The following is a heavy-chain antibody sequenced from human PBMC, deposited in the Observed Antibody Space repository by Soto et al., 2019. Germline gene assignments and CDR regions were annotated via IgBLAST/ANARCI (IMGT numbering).Heavy chain of an antibody. CDR3: ATDTMVRGVISYYYYGMDV. Sequence: QVQLVQSGAEVKKPGASVKVSCKVSGYTLTELSMHWVRQAPGKGLEWMGGFDPEDGETIYAQKFQGRVTMTEDTSTDTAYMELSSLRSEDTAVYYCATDTMVRGVISYYYYGMDVWGQGTTVTVSS. CDR1: GYTLTELS. CDR2: FDPEDGET. D-gene: IGHD3-10*01. V-gene: IGHV1-24*01. J-gene: IGHJ6*02.